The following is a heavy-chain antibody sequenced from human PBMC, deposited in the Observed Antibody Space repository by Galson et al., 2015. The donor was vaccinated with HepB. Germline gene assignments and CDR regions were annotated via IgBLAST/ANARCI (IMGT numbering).Heavy chain of an antibody. J-gene: IGHJ5*02. CDR3: ASTMVHSMVHTSLRWLSA. Sequence: SLRLSCAASGFTFSRFGMNWVRQAPGKGLEWVSSISTSGTYMNYADSAKGRFTISRDNAKNSLYLQMNSLRAEDTAVYYCASTMVHSMVHTSLRWLSAWGQGTLVTVSS. CDR1: GFTFSRFG. V-gene: IGHV3-21*01. CDR2: ISTSGTYM. D-gene: IGHD3-10*01.